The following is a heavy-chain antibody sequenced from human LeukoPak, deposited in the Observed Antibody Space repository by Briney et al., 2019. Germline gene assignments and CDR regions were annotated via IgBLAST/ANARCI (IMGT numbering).Heavy chain of an antibody. CDR3: ARMTTVKAPFDY. D-gene: IGHD4-17*01. CDR1: GFSLSTIGVC. V-gene: IGHV2-70*17. J-gene: IGHJ4*02. Sequence: SGPTLVTPTQTLTLSCTFSGFSLSTIGVCVSWIRQPPGKALEWLTRIAWDDDKFSNTALKTRLTISKDISKNQVVLSMSDMAPVDTATYCCARMTTVKAPFDYWGQGTLVTVSS. CDR2: IAWDDDK.